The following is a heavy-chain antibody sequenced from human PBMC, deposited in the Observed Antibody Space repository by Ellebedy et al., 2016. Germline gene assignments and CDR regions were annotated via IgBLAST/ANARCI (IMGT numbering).Heavy chain of an antibody. D-gene: IGHD1-26*01. CDR1: GFTVSSNY. V-gene: IGHV3-23*01. CDR2: ISGSGGST. J-gene: IGHJ4*02. Sequence: GESLKISCAASGFTVSSNYMSWVRQAPGKGLEWVSAISGSGGSTYYADSVKGRFTISRDNSKNTLYLQMNSLRAEDTAVYYCAKGGSYFRGAFDYWGQGTLVTVSS. CDR3: AKGGSYFRGAFDY.